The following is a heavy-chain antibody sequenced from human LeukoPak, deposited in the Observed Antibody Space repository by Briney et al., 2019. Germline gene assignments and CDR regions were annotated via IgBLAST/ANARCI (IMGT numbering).Heavy chain of an antibody. J-gene: IGHJ4*02. CDR1: GFSFADYT. Sequence: GGSLRLSCAASGFSFADYTMHWVRQAPGKGLEWVAVISYDGSNKYYADSVKGRFTISRDNSKNTLYLQMNSLRAEDTAVYYCAKDDSYSYWGQGTLVTVSS. CDR2: ISYDGSNK. D-gene: IGHD4-11*01. V-gene: IGHV3-30*18. CDR3: AKDDSYSY.